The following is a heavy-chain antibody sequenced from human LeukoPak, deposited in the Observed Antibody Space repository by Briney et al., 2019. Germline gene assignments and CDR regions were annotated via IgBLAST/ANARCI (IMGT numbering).Heavy chain of an antibody. V-gene: IGHV3-23*01. J-gene: IGHJ1*01. CDR2: ISGSGGST. CDR1: GFTFSSYA. Sequence: GGSLRLSCAASGFTFSSYAMSWVRQAPGKGLEWVSAISGSGGSTYYADSVKGRFTISRDNSKNALYLQMNSLRAEDTAVYYCAKVQRSSWYGGYFQHWGQGTLVTVSS. CDR3: AKVQRSSWYGGYFQH. D-gene: IGHD6-13*01.